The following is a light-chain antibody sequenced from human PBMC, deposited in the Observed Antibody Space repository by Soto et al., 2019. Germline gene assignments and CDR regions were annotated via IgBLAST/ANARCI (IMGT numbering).Light chain of an antibody. J-gene: IGKJ5*01. V-gene: IGKV3-15*01. CDR3: HQYSKWPLT. Sequence: EMVMTQSPAILSVSPGESATLSCRASQSVNSNYLAWYQQHPGQPPRLRIYGISTRSTGIPARFSGSGSGTEFSLTISSLQSEDFAVYYGHQYSKWPLTFGQGTRLEIK. CDR1: QSVNSN. CDR2: GIS.